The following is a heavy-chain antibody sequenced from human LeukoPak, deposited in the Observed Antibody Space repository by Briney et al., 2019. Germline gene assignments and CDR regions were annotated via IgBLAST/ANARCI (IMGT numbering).Heavy chain of an antibody. V-gene: IGHV3-23*01. CDR2: ISGNGVGT. D-gene: IGHD6-19*01. CDR3: AKYGIVVAGKGLPDW. Sequence: GGSLRLSCAASGLTFSNYNMNWVRQAPGKGLEWVSSISGNGVGTYYADSVKGRFTISRDNSKNTLYMQMNSLRVEDTAVYYCAKYGIVVAGKGLPDWWGQGTLVTVSS. J-gene: IGHJ4*02. CDR1: GLTFSNYN.